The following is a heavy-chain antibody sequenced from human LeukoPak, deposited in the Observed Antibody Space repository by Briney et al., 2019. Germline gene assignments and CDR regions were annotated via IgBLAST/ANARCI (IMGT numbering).Heavy chain of an antibody. V-gene: IGHV5-51*01. D-gene: IGHD5-18*01. Sequence: GESLKISCKGSGYSFNSYWIGWVRQMPGKGLEWMGIIYPGDSDTRYSPSFQGQVTISADKSISTAYLQWSSLKASDTAMCYCARHPGYSYGSDEGGYWGQGTLVTVSS. CDR2: IYPGDSDT. J-gene: IGHJ4*02. CDR3: ARHPGYSYGSDEGGY. CDR1: GYSFNSYW.